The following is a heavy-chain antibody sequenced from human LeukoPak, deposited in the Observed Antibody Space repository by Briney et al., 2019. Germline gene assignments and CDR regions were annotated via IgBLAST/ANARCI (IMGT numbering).Heavy chain of an antibody. Sequence: GGSLRLSCAASGFTFSSYAMSWVRQAPGKGLEWVSAISGSGGSTYYADSVKGRFTISRDNSKNTLYLQMNSLRSEDTAVYYCAKSGAYRALSGWLDYWGQGTLVTVSS. CDR2: ISGSGGST. J-gene: IGHJ4*02. CDR3: AKSGAYRALSGWLDY. D-gene: IGHD6-19*01. CDR1: GFTFSSYA. V-gene: IGHV3-23*01.